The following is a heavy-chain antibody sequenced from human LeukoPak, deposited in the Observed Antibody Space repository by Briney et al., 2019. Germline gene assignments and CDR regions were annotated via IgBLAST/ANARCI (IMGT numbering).Heavy chain of an antibody. Sequence: PGGSLRLSCAASGFTFSSYGMHWVRQAPGKGLEWVAFIRYDGSNKYYADSVKGRFTISRDNPKNTLYLQMNSLRAEDTAVYYCAKDYYGSGSYYTGPTDYWGQGTLVTVSS. CDR2: IRYDGSNK. CDR1: GFTFSSYG. D-gene: IGHD3-10*01. J-gene: IGHJ4*02. V-gene: IGHV3-30*02. CDR3: AKDYYGSGSYYTGPTDY.